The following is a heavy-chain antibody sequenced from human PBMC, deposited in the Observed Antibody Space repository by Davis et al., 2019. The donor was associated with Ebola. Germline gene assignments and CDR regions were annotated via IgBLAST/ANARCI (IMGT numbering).Heavy chain of an antibody. Sequence: ASVKVSCKASGYTFTSYGISWVRQAPGQGLEWMGWISAYNGNTNYAQKLQGRVTMTTDTSTSTAYMELRSLRSDDTAVYYCARDAIFSRPLWEYSSSSNYNYYGMDVWGQGTTVTVS. CDR1: GYTFTSYG. V-gene: IGHV1-18*01. J-gene: IGHJ6*02. D-gene: IGHD6-6*01. CDR3: ARDAIFSRPLWEYSSSSNYNYYGMDV. CDR2: ISAYNGNT.